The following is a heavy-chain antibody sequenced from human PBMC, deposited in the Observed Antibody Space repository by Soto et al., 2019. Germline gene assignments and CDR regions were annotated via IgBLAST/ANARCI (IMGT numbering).Heavy chain of an antibody. CDR2: IFSNDEK. Sequence: QVTVKESGPVLVKPTETLTLTCTVSGFLLSNAGLGVSWIRQPPGKALEWLAHIFSNDEKSYSTSLKSRLTISKDTSKSQVVLIMTNMDPVDTATYYCASTYSTSWYWFDPWGQGTLVTVSS. J-gene: IGHJ5*02. D-gene: IGHD6-13*01. CDR3: ASTYSTSWYWFDP. CDR1: GFLLSNAGLG. V-gene: IGHV2-26*01.